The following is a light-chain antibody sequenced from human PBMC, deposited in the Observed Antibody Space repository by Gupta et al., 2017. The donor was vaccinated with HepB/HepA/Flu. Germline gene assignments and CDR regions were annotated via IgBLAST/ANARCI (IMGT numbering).Light chain of an antibody. V-gene: IGLV4-69*01. CDR3: QTWGTGIHVV. CDR2: FNSDGSH. J-gene: IGLJ2*01. CDR1: SGHSSYA. Sequence: LVLTQSPSASASLGASVKLTCTLSSGHSSYAIAWHQQQPEKGPRYLMKFNSDGSHSKGDGIPDRFSGSSSGAERYLTISSLQSEDEADYYCQTWGTGIHVVFGGGTKLTVL.